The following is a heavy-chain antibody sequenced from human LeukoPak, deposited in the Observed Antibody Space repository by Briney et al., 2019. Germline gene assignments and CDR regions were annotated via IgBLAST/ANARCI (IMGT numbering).Heavy chain of an antibody. D-gene: IGHD3-9*01. V-gene: IGHV4-30-2*01. J-gene: IGHJ4*02. CDR1: GGSISSGGYS. Sequence: SQTLSLTCAVSGGSISSGGYSWSWIRQPPGKGLEWIGYIYHSGSTYYNPSPKSRVTISVDRSKNQFSLKLNSVTAADTAVYYCARSILTGYFDYWGQGTLVTVSS. CDR2: IYHSGST. CDR3: ARSILTGYFDY.